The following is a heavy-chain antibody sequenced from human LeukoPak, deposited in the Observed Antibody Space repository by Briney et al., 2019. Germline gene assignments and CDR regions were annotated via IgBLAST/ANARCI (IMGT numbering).Heavy chain of an antibody. V-gene: IGHV1-69*13. D-gene: IGHD4-17*01. Sequence: GASVKVSCKASGGTFSSYAISWVRQAPGQGLEWMGGIIPIFGTANYAQKFQGRVTITADESTSTAYMELSSLRSEDTAVHYCARDSGEYPAGAWFDPWGQGTLVAVSS. CDR1: GGTFSSYA. CDR3: ARDSGEYPAGAWFDP. CDR2: IIPIFGTA. J-gene: IGHJ5*02.